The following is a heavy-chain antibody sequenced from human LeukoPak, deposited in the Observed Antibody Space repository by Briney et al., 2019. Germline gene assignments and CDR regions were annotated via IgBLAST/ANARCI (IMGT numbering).Heavy chain of an antibody. J-gene: IGHJ6*03. CDR2: INPSGGTT. Sequence: ASVKVSCKASGYTFTSYSMHWVRQAPGQGLDWMGIINPSGGTTTYTQKFQGRVTMTRDMSTSTVYMELSSLRSEDTAVYYCARRSGYDNYMDVWGKGTTVTISS. CDR1: GYTFTSYS. V-gene: IGHV1-46*01. CDR3: ARRSGYDNYMDV. D-gene: IGHD5-12*01.